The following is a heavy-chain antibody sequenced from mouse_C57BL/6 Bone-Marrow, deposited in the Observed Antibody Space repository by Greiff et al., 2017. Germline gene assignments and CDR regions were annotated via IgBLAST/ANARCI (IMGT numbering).Heavy chain of an antibody. V-gene: IGHV1-81*01. CDR1: GYTFTSYG. Sequence: VQLQQSGAELARPGASVKLSCKASGYTFTSYGISWVKQRTGQGLEWIGEIYPRSGNTYYNEKFKGKATLTADKSSSTAYMELRSLTSEDSAVYFCARRGYYYGSSLDYAMDYWGQGTSVTVSS. CDR2: IYPRSGNT. CDR3: ARRGYYYGSSLDYAMDY. D-gene: IGHD1-1*01. J-gene: IGHJ4*01.